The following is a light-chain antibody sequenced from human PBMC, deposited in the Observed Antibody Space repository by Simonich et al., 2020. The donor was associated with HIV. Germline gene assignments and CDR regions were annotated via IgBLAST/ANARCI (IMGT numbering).Light chain of an antibody. CDR3: SSYTSSNTWV. CDR1: SSDVGGYNY. CDR2: DVR. J-gene: IGLJ3*02. Sequence: QSALTQPASVSGSPGQSITISCTGTSSDVGGYNYVSWYQQDPVKAPNLIIYDVRKRPSGVSNRFSGSKSGNTASLTLSGLQAEDEADYYCSSYTSSNTWVFGAGTKLTVL. V-gene: IGLV2-14*01.